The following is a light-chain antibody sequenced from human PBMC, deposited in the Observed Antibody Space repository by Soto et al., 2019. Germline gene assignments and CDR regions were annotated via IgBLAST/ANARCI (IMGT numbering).Light chain of an antibody. CDR2: GAT. CDR1: QSISSN. J-gene: IGKJ5*01. Sequence: EIVMTQSPATLSVSQGERSTLSCMANQSISSNLAWYQQKPGQAPRLLIYGATTRATGIPDRFSGSGSGTDFTLTISRLEPEDFAVYYCQQRRNWPLITFGQGTRLEIK. V-gene: IGKV3D-15*01. CDR3: QQRRNWPLIT.